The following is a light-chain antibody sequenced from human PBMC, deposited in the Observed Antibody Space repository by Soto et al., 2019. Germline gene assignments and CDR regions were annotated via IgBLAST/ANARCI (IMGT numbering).Light chain of an antibody. V-gene: IGKV3-20*01. J-gene: IGKJ4*01. CDR1: QSVSNNY. CDR2: DAS. Sequence: EIVLTQSPGTLSLSPGERATRSCRASQSVSNNYLAWCQQKPGQAPRLLIYDASSRATGIPDRFSGGGSGTDFTLTISRLEPEDFAVYYCQQFSSYPLTFGGGTKVDI. CDR3: QQFSSYPLT.